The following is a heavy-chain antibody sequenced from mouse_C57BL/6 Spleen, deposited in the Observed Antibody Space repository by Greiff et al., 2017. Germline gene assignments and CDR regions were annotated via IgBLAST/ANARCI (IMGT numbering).Heavy chain of an antibody. CDR2: IYPRSGNT. CDR3: AGGLEASWFAY. CDR1: GYTFTSYG. D-gene: IGHD3-1*01. J-gene: IGHJ3*01. Sequence: QVQLKQSGAELARPGASVKLSCKASGYTFTSYGISWVKQRTGQGLEWIGEIYPRSGNTYYNEKFKGKATLTADKSSSTAYMELRSLTSEDSAVYFCAGGLEASWFAYWGQGTLVTVSA. V-gene: IGHV1-81*01.